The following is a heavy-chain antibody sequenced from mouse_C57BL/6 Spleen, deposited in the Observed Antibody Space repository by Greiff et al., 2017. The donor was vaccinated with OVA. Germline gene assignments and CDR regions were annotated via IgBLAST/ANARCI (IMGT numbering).Heavy chain of an antibody. CDR2: INPNNGGT. CDR3: ARRLLRNWYCDV. Sequence: VQLQQSGPELVKPGASVKIPCKASGYTFTDYNMDWVKQSHGKSLEWIGDINPNNGGTIYNQKFKGKATLTVDKSSSTAYMELRSLTSEDTAVYYCARRLLRNWYCDVWGTGTTVTVSS. V-gene: IGHV1-18*01. CDR1: GYTFTDYN. D-gene: IGHD1-1*01. J-gene: IGHJ1*03.